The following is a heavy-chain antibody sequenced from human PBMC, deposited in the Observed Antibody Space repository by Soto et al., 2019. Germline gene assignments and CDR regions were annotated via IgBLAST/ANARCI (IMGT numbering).Heavy chain of an antibody. CDR1: GYSFTSYW. Sequence: PGESLKISCKGSGYSFTSYWIGWVRQMPGKGLEWMGIIYPGDSDTRYSPYFQGQVTISADKSISTAYLQWSSLKASDTAMYYCAREPEHYNYGMDVWGQGTTVTVSS. V-gene: IGHV5-51*01. CDR3: AREPEHYNYGMDV. J-gene: IGHJ6*02. CDR2: IYPGDSDT.